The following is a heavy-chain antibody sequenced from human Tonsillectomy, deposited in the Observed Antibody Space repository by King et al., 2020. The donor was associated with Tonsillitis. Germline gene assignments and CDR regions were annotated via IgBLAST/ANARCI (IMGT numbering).Heavy chain of an antibody. J-gene: IGHJ4*02. Sequence: VQLVESGGGLVQPGGSLRLSCAASGFIFSDYSMNWVRQAPGKGLERGSYINSKSDSIYYADSVKGRFTISRENAKNSLYLQMNSLRGEDTAVYYCAKDDSSAWYSDYWGQGTPVTVSS. V-gene: IGHV3-48*01. CDR1: GFIFSDYS. CDR2: INSKSDSI. CDR3: AKDDSSAWYSDY. D-gene: IGHD6-19*01.